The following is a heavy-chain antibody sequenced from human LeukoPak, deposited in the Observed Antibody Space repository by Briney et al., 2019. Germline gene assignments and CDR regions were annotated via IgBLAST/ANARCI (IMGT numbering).Heavy chain of an antibody. D-gene: IGHD2-2*01. CDR3: ARENIVVVPAANVYYYYGMDV. Sequence: SETLSLTCTVSGGSISSYYWSWIRQPPGKGLEWIGYICYSGSANYNPSLKSRVTISVDTSKNQFSLKLSSVTAADTAVYYCARENIVVVPAANVYYYYGMDVWGQGTTVTVSS. CDR1: GGSISSYY. J-gene: IGHJ6*02. V-gene: IGHV4-59*01. CDR2: ICYSGSA.